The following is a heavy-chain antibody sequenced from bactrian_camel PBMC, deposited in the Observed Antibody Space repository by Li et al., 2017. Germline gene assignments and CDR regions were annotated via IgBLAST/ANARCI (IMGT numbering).Heavy chain of an antibody. CDR3: AAPASVYCYGANGGFGY. Sequence: VQLVESGGALVQPGGSLRLSCAASGFTFTNYAMSWVRQAPGKGLEWIAGIAHDDRSTYYADSMKGRFTISRDNAKNTLYLQMNSLKSEDTALYFCAAPASVYCYGANGGFGYWGQGTQVTVS. D-gene: IGHD3*01. J-gene: IGHJ6*01. V-gene: IGHV3S31*01. CDR2: IAHDDRST. CDR1: GFTFTNYA.